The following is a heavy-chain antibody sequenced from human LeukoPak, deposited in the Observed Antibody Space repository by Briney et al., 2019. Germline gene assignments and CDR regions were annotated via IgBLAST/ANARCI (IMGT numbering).Heavy chain of an antibody. CDR2: INPSGGTT. D-gene: IGHD4-17*01. J-gene: IGHJ3*02. Sequence: ASVKVSCKASGGTFSSYAISWVRQAPGQGLEWMGIINPSGGTTNYAHTFQGRVTMTRDMSTSTVYMELSSLRSEETAVYFCARGLSHIRTVTAGNTDPFGIWGQGTMVTVSS. CDR1: GGTFSSYA. V-gene: IGHV1-46*01. CDR3: ARGLSHIRTVTAGNTDPFGI.